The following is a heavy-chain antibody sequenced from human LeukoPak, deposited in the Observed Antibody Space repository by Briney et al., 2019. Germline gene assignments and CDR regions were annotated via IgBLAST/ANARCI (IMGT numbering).Heavy chain of an antibody. CDR2: IRSSGRNT. V-gene: IGHV3-21*01. CDR3: ARADSSAGMDV. CDR1: GFTFSSSA. D-gene: IGHD3-22*01. J-gene: IGHJ6*04. Sequence: PGGSLRLSCAASGFTFSSSAMTWVRQAPGKGLEWVSTIRSSGRNTYYADSVKGRFTISRDNAKNSLYLQMNSLRAEDTAVYYCARADSSAGMDVWGKGTTVTVSS.